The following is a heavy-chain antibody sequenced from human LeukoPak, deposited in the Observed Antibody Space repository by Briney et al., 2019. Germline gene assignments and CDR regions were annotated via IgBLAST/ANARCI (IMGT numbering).Heavy chain of an antibody. Sequence: ASVKVSCKASGYTFTGYGISWVRQAPGQGLEWMGWISAYNGNTNYAQKLQGRVTMTTDTSTSTAYMELRSLRSDDTAVYYCARERVSSSWLFTYYYYYGMDVWGQGTTVTVSS. CDR3: ARERVSSSWLFTYYYYYGMDV. J-gene: IGHJ6*02. V-gene: IGHV1-18*01. CDR1: GYTFTGYG. CDR2: ISAYNGNT. D-gene: IGHD6-13*01.